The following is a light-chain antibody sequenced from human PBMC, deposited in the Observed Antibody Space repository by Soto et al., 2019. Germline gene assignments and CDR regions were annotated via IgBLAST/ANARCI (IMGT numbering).Light chain of an antibody. V-gene: IGLV1-40*01. CDR2: GNN. CDR3: QSFDSSLSGYV. CDR1: SSNIGAGYD. Sequence: QPVLTQPPSVSGAPGQRVTISCTGSSSNIGAGYDVHWYQQLPGTAPKFLIYGNNNRPSGVPDRFSGSKSGTSASLAITGLQAEDEADYYCQSFDSSLSGYVFGTGTKVTVL. J-gene: IGLJ1*01.